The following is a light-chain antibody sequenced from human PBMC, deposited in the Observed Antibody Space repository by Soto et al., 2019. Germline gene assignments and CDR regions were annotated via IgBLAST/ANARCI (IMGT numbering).Light chain of an antibody. CDR3: QQSYITPWT. Sequence: DIQMTQSPSSLSASVGDRVTITCRASQSINRFLSWYQQTPGKAPKVLIYATSILQSGVPSRFSGIGSGTDFTLTINNLLPEDFATYYCQQSYITPWTFGQGTKVEI. CDR1: QSINRF. V-gene: IGKV1-39*01. J-gene: IGKJ1*01. CDR2: ATS.